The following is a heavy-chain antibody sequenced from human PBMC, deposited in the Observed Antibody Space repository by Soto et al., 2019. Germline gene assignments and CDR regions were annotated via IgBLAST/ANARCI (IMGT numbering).Heavy chain of an antibody. J-gene: IGHJ4*02. D-gene: IGHD1-20*01. CDR2: INAGNGNT. CDR3: ARGITLPTPLDY. CDR1: GYTFTSYA. V-gene: IGHV1-3*05. Sequence: QVQLVQSGAEEKKPGASVKVSCKASGYTFTSYAMHWVRQAPGQRLEWMGWINAGNGNTKYSHKFKGRVNITRDTSASTAYMELSSLRSEDTAVYYCARGITLPTPLDYWGQGTLVTVSS.